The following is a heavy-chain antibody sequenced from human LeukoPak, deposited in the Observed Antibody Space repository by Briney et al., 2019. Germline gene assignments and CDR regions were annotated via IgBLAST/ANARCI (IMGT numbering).Heavy chain of an antibody. CDR3: AKVRTYFYHGLDV. CDR2: ISDSGGYT. Sequence: GGSLRLSCAASGFTFSSYAMNWVRQAPGKGLEWVSAISDSGGYTYYADSVKGRFTISRDNSKNTLFLQVNSLRAEDTAVYYCAKVRTYFYHGLDVWGQGTTVTVSS. J-gene: IGHJ6*02. V-gene: IGHV3-23*01. D-gene: IGHD1-14*01. CDR1: GFTFSSYA.